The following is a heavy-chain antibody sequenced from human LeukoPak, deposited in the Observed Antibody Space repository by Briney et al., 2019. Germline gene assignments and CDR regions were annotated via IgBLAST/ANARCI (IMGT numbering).Heavy chain of an antibody. Sequence: SETLSLTCAVYGGSFSGYYWSWIRQPPGKGLEWIGEINHSGSTNYNPSLKSRVTISVDASKNQFSLKLSSVTAADTAVYYCARRGYYYYGMDVWAKGPRSPSPQ. J-gene: IGHJ6*04. CDR3: ARRGYYYYGMDV. CDR2: INHSGST. D-gene: IGHD3-16*01. CDR1: GGSFSGYY. V-gene: IGHV4-34*01.